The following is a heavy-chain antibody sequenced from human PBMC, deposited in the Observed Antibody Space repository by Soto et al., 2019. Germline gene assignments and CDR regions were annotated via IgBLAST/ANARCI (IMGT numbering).Heavy chain of an antibody. V-gene: IGHV4-30-4*01. CDR2: VSSNRRAA. D-gene: IGHD2-21*02. CDR3: ARRSYKSGDYVVGSPIFDY. CDR1: GGSGDRGAYY. J-gene: IGHJ4*02. Sequence: LSLTCTVSGGSGDRGAYYWTWIRQPPGKDREWIPYVSSNRRAAYYHPSLKRRLTISLGTPTNHFALKLTAVTTADSAVYYCARRSYKSGDYVVGSPIFDYWGQGSLVTVSS.